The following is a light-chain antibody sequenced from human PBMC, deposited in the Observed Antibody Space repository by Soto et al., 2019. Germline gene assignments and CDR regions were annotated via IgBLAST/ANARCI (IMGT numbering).Light chain of an antibody. CDR1: SGSVSTNYY. V-gene: IGLV8-61*01. CDR2: NTN. Sequence: QTVVTQEPSFSVSPGGTVTFTCGLSSGSVSTNYYPSWYQQTPGQAPRTLIYNTNSRSSGVPDRFSGFILGNKAALTITRAQADDESDYYCVLYMGLGISVFGGGTKLTVL. J-gene: IGLJ2*01. CDR3: VLYMGLGISV.